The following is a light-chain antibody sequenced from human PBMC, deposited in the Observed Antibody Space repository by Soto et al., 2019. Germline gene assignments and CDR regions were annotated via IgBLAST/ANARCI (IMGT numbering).Light chain of an antibody. CDR3: ATWDDSLRGVL. CDR1: SSNIGSNY. J-gene: IGLJ2*01. CDR2: ANS. V-gene: IGLV1-47*01. Sequence: QSVLTQPPSASGTPGQRVTISCSGGSSNIGSNYAYWYRQLPGTAPKLVIYANSQRPSGVPDRFSGPKSGTSASLDISGLRSEDAADYYCATWDDSLRGVLFGGGTKLTVL.